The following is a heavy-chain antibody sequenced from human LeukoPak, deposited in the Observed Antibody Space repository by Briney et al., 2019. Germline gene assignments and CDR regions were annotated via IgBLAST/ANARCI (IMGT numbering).Heavy chain of an antibody. J-gene: IGHJ5*02. V-gene: IGHV1-8*01. CDR1: GYTLTDYD. Sequence: GASVTVSFTASGYTLTDYDINWVRHAPGQGLEYMGWRNTNSLIPGYSRKFRGRGTFTMDTSIRTAYMELSGLTYDDTAIYYCARVKPVPTVSFDPWGQGTLVTVSS. CDR2: RNTNSLIP. CDR3: ARVKPVPTVSFDP. D-gene: IGHD4-17*01.